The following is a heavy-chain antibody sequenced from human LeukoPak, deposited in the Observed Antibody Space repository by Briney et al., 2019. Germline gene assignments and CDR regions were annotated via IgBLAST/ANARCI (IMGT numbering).Heavy chain of an antibody. J-gene: IGHJ4*02. CDR1: GYTFTGYY. CDR2: INPNSGGT. Sequence: ASVKVSCKASGYTFTGYYMHWVRQAPGQGLEWMGRINPNSGGTNYAQKFQGRVTMTRDTSISTAYMELSRLRSDDTAVYYCVRSGRDDSSGYYYVIDYWGQGTLVTVSS. CDR3: VRSGRDDSSGYYYVIDY. D-gene: IGHD3-22*01. V-gene: IGHV1-2*06.